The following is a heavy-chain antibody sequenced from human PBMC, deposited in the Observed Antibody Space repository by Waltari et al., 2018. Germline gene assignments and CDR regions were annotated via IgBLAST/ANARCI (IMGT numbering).Heavy chain of an antibody. CDR3: AKFSGYPGWFDP. Sequence: QVQLVESGGGVVQPGRSLRLSCAASAFTFSSYGLHWFRQAPGKGLEWVAVISYDGSNKYYADSVKGRFTISRDNSKNTLYLQMNSLRAEDTAVYYCAKFSGYPGWFDPWGQGTLVTVSS. CDR2: ISYDGSNK. D-gene: IGHD5-18*01. V-gene: IGHV3-30*18. CDR1: AFTFSSYG. J-gene: IGHJ5*02.